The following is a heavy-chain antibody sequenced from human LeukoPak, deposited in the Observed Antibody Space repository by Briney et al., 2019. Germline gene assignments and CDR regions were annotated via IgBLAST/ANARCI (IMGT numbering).Heavy chain of an antibody. CDR3: ARDQSVRLLQTSSTYFKHVFAI. V-gene: IGHV1-18*01. CDR1: GYTFTSYG. J-gene: IGHJ3*02. Sequence: WASVKVSCKASGYTFTSYGISWVRQAPGQGLEWMGWTSAYNGNTNYAQKLQGRVTMTTDTSTSTAYMELRSLRSDDTAVYYCARDQSVRLLQTSSTYFKHVFAIWGQGSMVTVSS. D-gene: IGHD6-13*01. CDR2: TSAYNGNT.